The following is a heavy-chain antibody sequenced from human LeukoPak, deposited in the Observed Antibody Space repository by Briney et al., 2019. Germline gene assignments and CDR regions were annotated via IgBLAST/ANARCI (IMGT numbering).Heavy chain of an antibody. J-gene: IGHJ4*02. CDR2: IYTSGST. D-gene: IGHD3-22*01. CDR3: ASRLGDYDDY. Sequence: PSETLSLTCTVSGGSISSYYWSWLRQPAGKGLEWLGRIYTSGSTNYNPSLKSRVTMSVDTSKNQFSLKLSSVTAADTAVYYCASRLGDYDDYWGQGTLVTVSS. CDR1: GGSISSYY. V-gene: IGHV4-4*07.